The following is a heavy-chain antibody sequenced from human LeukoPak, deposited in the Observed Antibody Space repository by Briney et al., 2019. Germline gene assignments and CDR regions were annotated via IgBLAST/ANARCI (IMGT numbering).Heavy chain of an antibody. D-gene: IGHD1-26*01. CDR2: IFQDGNGK. Sequence: PGGSLRLFCAASGFTFRTYCMSWVRQAPGKGLEWVANIFQDGNGKYYVDSVKGRFTISRDNAKNSLYLQLNSLRVEDTAVYYCASRIVGTPDYFDYWGQGTLVTVSS. V-gene: IGHV3-7*01. CDR3: ASRIVGTPDYFDY. J-gene: IGHJ4*02. CDR1: GFTFRTYC.